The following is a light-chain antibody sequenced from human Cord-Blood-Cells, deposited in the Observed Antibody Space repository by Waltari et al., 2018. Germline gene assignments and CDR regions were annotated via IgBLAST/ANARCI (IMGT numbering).Light chain of an antibody. V-gene: IGLV1-47*01. CDR1: SSNIGSNY. J-gene: IGLJ3*02. Sequence: QSVLTPPPSASGTPGQRVTISCSGSSSNIGSNYVYWYQQLPGTAPKLLIYRNNQRPSGVPDGFSGSKSGSSASLAISGLRSEEEADYYCAAWDDSLSGPVFGGGTKLTVL. CDR2: RNN. CDR3: AAWDDSLSGPV.